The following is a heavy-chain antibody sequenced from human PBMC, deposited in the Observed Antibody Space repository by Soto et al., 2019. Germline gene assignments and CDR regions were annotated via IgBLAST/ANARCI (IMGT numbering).Heavy chain of an antibody. V-gene: IGHV1-69*13. Sequence: SVKVSCKASGGTFSSYAISWVRQAPGQGLEWMGGIIPIFGTANYAQRFQGRVTITADESTSTAYMELSSLRSEDTAVYYCATRTPSGSYPYFDYWGQGTLVTVSS. CDR1: GGTFSSYA. CDR3: ATRTPSGSYPYFDY. J-gene: IGHJ4*02. CDR2: IIPIFGTA. D-gene: IGHD1-26*01.